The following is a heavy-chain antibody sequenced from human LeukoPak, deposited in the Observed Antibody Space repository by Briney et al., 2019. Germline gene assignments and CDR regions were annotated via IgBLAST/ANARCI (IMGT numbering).Heavy chain of an antibody. CDR3: ATATVTYYYYGMDV. V-gene: IGHV1-24*01. J-gene: IGHJ6*02. CDR1: GYTLTELS. CDR2: FDPEDGET. Sequence: GASVKVSCKVSGYTLTELSMHWVRQAPGKGLEWMGGFDPEDGETIYAQKFQGRVTITEDTSTDTAYMELSSLRSEDTAVYYCATATVTYYYYGMDVWGQGTTVTVSS. D-gene: IGHD4-11*01.